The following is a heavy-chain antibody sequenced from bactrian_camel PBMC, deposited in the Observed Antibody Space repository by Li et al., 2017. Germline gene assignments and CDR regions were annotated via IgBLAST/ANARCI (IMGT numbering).Heavy chain of an antibody. Sequence: VQMVESGGGLVQPGGSLRLSRAGSGFTFSEYAMTWVRQAPGKGLEWVSAINSGGGSTFYAGSVKGRFTISRDNAKNTVYLQLNSLKTEDMAMYYCASANYGDSSMNYWGQWTQVTVS. CDR2: INSGGGST. CDR1: GFTFSEYA. V-gene: IGHV3S40*01. D-gene: IGHD6*01. CDR3: ASANYGDSSMNY. J-gene: IGHJ4*01.